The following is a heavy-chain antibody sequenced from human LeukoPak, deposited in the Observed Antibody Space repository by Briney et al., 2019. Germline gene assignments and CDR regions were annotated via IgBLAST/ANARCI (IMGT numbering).Heavy chain of an antibody. V-gene: IGHV4-39*07. D-gene: IGHD1-26*01. CDR2: IYYSGST. CDR3: ARDQTQKVGSYSFFDY. CDR1: GGSISSSSYY. Sequence: PSETLSLTCTVSGGSISSSSYYWGWIRQPPGKGLEWIGSIYYSGSTYYNPSLKSRVTISVDTSKNQFSLKLSSVTAADTAVYYCARDQTQKVGSYSFFDYWGQGTLVTVSS. J-gene: IGHJ4*02.